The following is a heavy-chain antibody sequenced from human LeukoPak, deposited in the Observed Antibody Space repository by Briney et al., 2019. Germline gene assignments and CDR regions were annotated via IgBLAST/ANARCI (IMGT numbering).Heavy chain of an antibody. CDR1: GFTVSSNY. CDR2: IYAGGST. Sequence: GGSLRLSCAASGFTVSSNYMSWVRQAPGKGLEWVSVIYAGGSTHYADSVKGRFTISRDNSKNTLYLQMNSLTAEDTAVYYCARAVVGTSCYGYRGQGTLVTVSS. D-gene: IGHD2-2*01. J-gene: IGHJ4*02. V-gene: IGHV3-66*01. CDR3: ARAVVGTSCYGY.